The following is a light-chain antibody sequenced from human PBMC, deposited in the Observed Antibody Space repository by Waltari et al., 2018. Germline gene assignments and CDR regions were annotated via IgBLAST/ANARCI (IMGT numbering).Light chain of an antibody. Sequence: QTVVTQEPSLSVSPGGTVTLTCALSSGSLSTTSYATWYQQTPGQAPRTPVYKANARSFGVPDLFLGSILGNTAALTITGAQADDESDYYCALYMGSGIWVFGGGTRLTVL. V-gene: IGLV8-61*01. CDR1: SGSLSTTSY. CDR3: ALYMGSGIWV. J-gene: IGLJ3*02. CDR2: KAN.